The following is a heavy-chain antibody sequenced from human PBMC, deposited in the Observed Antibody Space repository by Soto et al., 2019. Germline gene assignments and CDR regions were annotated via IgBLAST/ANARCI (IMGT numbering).Heavy chain of an antibody. V-gene: IGHV1-69*06. D-gene: IGHD6-19*01. Sequence: QVPLVQSGAEVKKPGSSVKVSCKASGGTFSSYAISWVRQAPGQGLEWMGGIIPIFGTANYAQKFQGRVTITADKSTSTAYMELSSLRSEDTAVYYCARDPGTVAGTGPYYYYGMDVWGQGTTVTVSS. CDR2: IIPIFGTA. CDR1: GGTFSSYA. J-gene: IGHJ6*02. CDR3: ARDPGTVAGTGPYYYYGMDV.